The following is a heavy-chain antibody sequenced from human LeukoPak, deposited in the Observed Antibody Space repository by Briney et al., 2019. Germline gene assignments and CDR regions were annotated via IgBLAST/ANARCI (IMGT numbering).Heavy chain of an antibody. CDR3: ARVVWRSGYLFDY. D-gene: IGHD3-3*01. J-gene: IGHJ4*02. CDR2: MNPNSGNT. Sequence: VASVKVSCKASGYTFTSYDINWVRQATGQGLEWMGWMNPNSGNTGYAQKFQGRVTMTRNTSISTAYMELSSLRSEDTAVYYCARVVWRSGYLFDYWGQGTLVTVSS. CDR1: GYTFTSYD. V-gene: IGHV1-8*01.